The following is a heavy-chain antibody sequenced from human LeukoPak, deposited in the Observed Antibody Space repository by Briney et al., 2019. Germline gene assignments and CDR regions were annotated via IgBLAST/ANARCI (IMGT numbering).Heavy chain of an antibody. J-gene: IGHJ4*02. CDR1: GASISSFY. CDR2: IYYSGNT. CDR3: ARHPGRLFDY. V-gene: IGHV4-39*01. Sequence: SETLSLTCTVSGASISSFYWGWIRQPPGKGLEWIGSIYYSGNTYYNPSLKSRVSISVDTSKNQFSLKLSSVTAADTAVYYCARHPGRLFDYWGQGTLVTVSS.